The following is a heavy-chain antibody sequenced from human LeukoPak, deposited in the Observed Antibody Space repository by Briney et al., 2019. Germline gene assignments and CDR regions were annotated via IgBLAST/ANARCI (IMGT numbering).Heavy chain of an antibody. D-gene: IGHD6-19*01. V-gene: IGHV1-69*04. CDR3: ARDYSSGWLGYGMDV. J-gene: IGHJ6*02. Sequence: SVKVSCKASGYTFTSYDINWVRQAPGQGLEWMGRIIPILGIANYAQKFQGRVTITADKSTSTAYMELSSLRSEDTAVYYCARDYSSGWLGYGMDVWGQGTTVTVSS. CDR1: GYTFTSYD. CDR2: IIPILGIA.